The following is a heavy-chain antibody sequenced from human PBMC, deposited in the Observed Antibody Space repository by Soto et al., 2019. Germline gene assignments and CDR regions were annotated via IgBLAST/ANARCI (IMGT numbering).Heavy chain of an antibody. J-gene: IGHJ3*02. CDR1: GYTFTSYA. Sequence: ASVKVSCKASGYTFTSYAMHWVRQAPGQRLEWMGWINAGNGNTKYSQKFQGRVTITRDTSASTAYMELSSLRSEDTAVYYCARSPTTVTTWGAFYIWGQGTMVTVSS. V-gene: IGHV1-3*01. CDR2: INAGNGNT. D-gene: IGHD4-17*01. CDR3: ARSPTTVTTWGAFYI.